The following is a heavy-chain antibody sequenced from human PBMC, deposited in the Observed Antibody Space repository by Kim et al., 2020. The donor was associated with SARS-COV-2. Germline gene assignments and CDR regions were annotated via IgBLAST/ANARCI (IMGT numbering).Heavy chain of an antibody. CDR2: IYYSGST. J-gene: IGHJ4*02. D-gene: IGHD6-13*01. Sequence: SETLSLTCTVSGGSISSYYWSWIRQPPGKGLEWIGYIYYSGSTNYNPSLKSRVTISVDTSKNQFSLKLSSVTAADTAVYYCARILGIAAAGTGGLAYWGQGTLVTVSS. CDR1: GGSISSYY. CDR3: ARILGIAAAGTGGLAY. V-gene: IGHV4-59*01.